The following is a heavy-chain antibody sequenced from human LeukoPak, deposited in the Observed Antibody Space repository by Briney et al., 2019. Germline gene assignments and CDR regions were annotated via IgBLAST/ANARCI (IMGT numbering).Heavy chain of an antibody. CDR1: GGSSSSGDYY. CDR2: IYYIGST. J-gene: IGHJ4*02. Sequence: SETLSLTCTVSGGSSSSGDYYWSWIRQPPGEDLEWIGYIYYIGSTYYNPSLKSRVTISEDKSKKQFSLDLSSVTAADTAVYYCARGSLVRGVPFLDYWGQGALVTVFS. V-gene: IGHV4-30-4*01. D-gene: IGHD3-10*01. CDR3: ARGSLVRGVPFLDY.